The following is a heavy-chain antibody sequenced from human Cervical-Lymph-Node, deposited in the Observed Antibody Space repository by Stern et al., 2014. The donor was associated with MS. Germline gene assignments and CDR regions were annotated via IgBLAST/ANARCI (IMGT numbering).Heavy chain of an antibody. J-gene: IGHJ6*02. Sequence: VQLVESGGVVVPPGGSLRLSCAASGFTFNDYAMHWVRQAPGKGLEWVSLITWDGGITYYADSVKGRFTISRDNTKNSLYLQMDTLRPEDTALYFCAKDILQHTYYHYYGMDVWGQGTTVTVSS. CDR2: ITWDGGIT. V-gene: IGHV3-43D*03. CDR3: AKDILQHTYYHYYGMDV. CDR1: GFTFNDYA. D-gene: IGHD6-13*01.